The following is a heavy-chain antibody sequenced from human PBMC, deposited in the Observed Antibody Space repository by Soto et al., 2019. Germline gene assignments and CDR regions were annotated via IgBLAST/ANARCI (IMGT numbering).Heavy chain of an antibody. J-gene: IGHJ4*02. CDR3: ARASSCSSTRCPFDY. V-gene: IGHV1-3*01. D-gene: IGHD2-2*01. Sequence: ASVKVSCKASGYTFTSYAMHWVRQAPGQRLEWMGWINAGNGNTKYSQKFQGRVTITRDTSASTAYMELSSLRSEDTAVYYCARASSCSSTRCPFDYRGQGNLVTVS. CDR1: GYTFTSYA. CDR2: INAGNGNT.